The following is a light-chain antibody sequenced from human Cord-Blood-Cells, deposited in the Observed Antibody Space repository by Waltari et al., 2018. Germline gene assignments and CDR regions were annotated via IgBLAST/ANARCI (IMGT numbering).Light chain of an antibody. Sequence: QSALTQPASVSGSPGQSITISCTGTSRDVGGYNYVSWYQQPPGKAPKLMIYDVSNRPSGFSNRFSGSKAGNTASLTISGLQAEDEADYYGSSYTSSSTYVFGTGTKVTVL. V-gene: IGLV2-14*01. CDR3: SSYTSSSTYV. CDR2: DVS. J-gene: IGLJ1*01. CDR1: SRDVGGYNY.